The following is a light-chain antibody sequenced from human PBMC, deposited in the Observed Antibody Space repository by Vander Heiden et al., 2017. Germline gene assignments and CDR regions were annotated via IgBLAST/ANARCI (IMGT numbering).Light chain of an antibody. CDR1: SNDIGGYKY. CDR2: DVS. CDR3: SSYTGITSYVI. Sequence: QSALTQPASVSGSPGKSNTISCTGSSNDIGGYKYVSWYQQHPGKAPKLIIFDVSYRPSGVSNRFSGSKSGNTASLTLSGLQAEDEADYFCSSYTGITSYVIFGGGTKLTVL. J-gene: IGLJ2*01. V-gene: IGLV2-14*01.